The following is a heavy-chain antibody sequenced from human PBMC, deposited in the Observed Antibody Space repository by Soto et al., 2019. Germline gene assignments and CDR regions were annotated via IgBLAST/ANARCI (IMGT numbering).Heavy chain of an antibody. D-gene: IGHD4-4*01. CDR1: GFTFSNFS. J-gene: IGHJ6*02. CDR3: AKSRDGYSFYYFYGLDV. Sequence: QVQLVESGGGVVQPGRSLRLSCAASGFTFSNFSMHWVRQAPGKGLEWVAVILYDGSNTYYADSVKGRFTISRDNSKNTLYLEMNSLRPEDTAVYHCAKSRDGYSFYYFYGLDVWGQGTTVTVSS. CDR2: ILYDGSNT. V-gene: IGHV3-30*18.